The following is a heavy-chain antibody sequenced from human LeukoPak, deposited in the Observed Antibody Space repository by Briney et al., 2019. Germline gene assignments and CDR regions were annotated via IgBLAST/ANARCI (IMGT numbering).Heavy chain of an antibody. V-gene: IGHV3-73*01. CDR3: SSRSIAARPTSP. D-gene: IGHD6-6*01. J-gene: IGHJ5*02. CDR1: APTFSGSV. Sequence: GGCLRPSCAASAPTFSGSVVDCDRPASGEGREWVGSIRSKANSYAPAYAASVKGKFTISRNDSTKTVYLQMNSTQTESTAVYYCSSRSIAARPTSPRGPGNPATVSS. CDR2: IRSKANSYAP.